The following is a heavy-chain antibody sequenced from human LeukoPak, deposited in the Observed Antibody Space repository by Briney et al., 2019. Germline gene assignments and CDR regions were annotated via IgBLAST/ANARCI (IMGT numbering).Heavy chain of an antibody. J-gene: IGHJ4*01. CDR1: GFTFSSYS. D-gene: IGHD4-17*01. V-gene: IGHV3-48*04. CDR2: ISSSSSTI. Sequence: GGSLRLSCAASGFTFSSYSMNWVRQAPGKGLEWVSYISSSSSTIYYADSVKGRSTISRDNTKNSLYLQMNSLRAEDTAVYYCARDPFMTTGWGIDYWGQGTLVTVSS. CDR3: ARDPFMTTGWGIDY.